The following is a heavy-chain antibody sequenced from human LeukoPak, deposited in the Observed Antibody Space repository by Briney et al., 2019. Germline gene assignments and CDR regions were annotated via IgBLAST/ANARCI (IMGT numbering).Heavy chain of an antibody. J-gene: IGHJ4*02. CDR2: IYYSRST. Sequence: SETLSLTCTVSGGSISSYFWSWVRQPPGKGLEWIGYIYYSRSTNYNPSLKSRVTISVDTSKNQFSLKLASVTTADTAVYYCARDRWLGYWGQGTLVTVSS. V-gene: IGHV4-59*01. CDR3: ARDRWLGY. CDR1: GGSISSYF. D-gene: IGHD5-12*01.